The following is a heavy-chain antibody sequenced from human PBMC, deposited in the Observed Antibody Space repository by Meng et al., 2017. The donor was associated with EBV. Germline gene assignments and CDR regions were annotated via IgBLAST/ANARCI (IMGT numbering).Heavy chain of an antibody. CDR3: ASESGRGFTPDF. CDR2: LIPMSGAP. V-gene: IGHV1-69*01. J-gene: IGHJ4*02. D-gene: IGHD3-10*01. Sequence: QVEVEQPGVEVKGPGFSGKYSCKTSGGPFRSDAVSWVRQGPGQGLEWLGGLIPMSGAPHYAQKFQDRVTITADEYTRTHYMELSSLRSDDTAMYYCASESGRGFTPDFWGQGTLVTVSS. CDR1: GGPFRSDA.